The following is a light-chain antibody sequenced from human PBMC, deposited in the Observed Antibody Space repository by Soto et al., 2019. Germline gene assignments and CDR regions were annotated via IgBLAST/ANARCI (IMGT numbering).Light chain of an antibody. J-gene: IGLJ2*01. CDR1: SGHSTYA. Sequence: QLVLTQSPSASASLGASVKLTCTLSSGHSTYAITWHQQRPEKGPRYLMNLNSDGSHTRGDGIPDRFSGSSSGAERYLTISSLQSQDEVDYYCQTWDTGIVVFGGGTKLTVL. CDR2: LNSDGSH. V-gene: IGLV4-69*01. CDR3: QTWDTGIVV.